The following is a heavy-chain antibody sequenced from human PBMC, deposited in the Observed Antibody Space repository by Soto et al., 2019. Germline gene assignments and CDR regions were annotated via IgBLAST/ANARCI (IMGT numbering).Heavy chain of an antibody. CDR2: ISGSGDYT. J-gene: IGHJ2*01. V-gene: IGHV3-23*01. CDR3: AKGIPSMLVVVITSSPGYFDL. CDR1: GFTFSTYA. Sequence: EVQLLESGGGLVQPGGSLRLSCAASGFTFSTYAMSWVRQAPGKGLEWVSAISGSGDYTYYADSVKGRFTISRDNSKNPLDLQMNSLRADDTAVYYCAKGIPSMLVVVITSSPGYFDLWGRGTLVNVSS. D-gene: IGHD3-22*01.